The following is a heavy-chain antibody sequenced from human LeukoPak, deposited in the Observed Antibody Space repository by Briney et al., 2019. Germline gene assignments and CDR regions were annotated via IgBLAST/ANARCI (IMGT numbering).Heavy chain of an antibody. CDR2: INPSDGDR. V-gene: IGHV1-46*01. CDR1: GYTFITYK. Sequence: ASVKVSCKASGYTFITYKMHWVRQAPGQGLEWVGIINPSDGDRRNAQKFQGRVTMTRDTSISTAYMELSRLRSDDTAVYYCARDYCGGDCFPDYWGQGTLVTVSS. CDR3: ARDYCGGDCFPDY. J-gene: IGHJ4*02. D-gene: IGHD2-21*02.